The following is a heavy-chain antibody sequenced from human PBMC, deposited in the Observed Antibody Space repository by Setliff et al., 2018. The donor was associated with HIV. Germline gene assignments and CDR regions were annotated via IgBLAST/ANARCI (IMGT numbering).Heavy chain of an antibody. CDR3: ALTGHRLLRGYMDV. CDR1: DDPISSHY. Sequence: MSSETLSLTCYVTDDPISSHYWSWVRQPAGKGLEWIGRLYVSGDTNYNPSLKSRVTMSLDTSKKHFSLKLKSVTAADTAVYYCALTGHRLLRGYMDVWGKGTTVTVSS. V-gene: IGHV4-4*07. CDR2: LYVSGDT. D-gene: IGHD2-15*01. J-gene: IGHJ6*03.